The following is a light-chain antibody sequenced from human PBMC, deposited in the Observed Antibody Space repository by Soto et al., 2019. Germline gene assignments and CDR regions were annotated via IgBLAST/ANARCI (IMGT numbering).Light chain of an antibody. J-gene: IGKJ3*01. Sequence: DIQLTQSPSLLSASIGDRVTITCRASQDISRYLAWYQQKPGTAPRLLISLATTLQGGVPSRFSGSGSGTEFTLTISSLQPEHIATYYCQQLDLYPITFGPGTAVHIK. CDR2: LAT. CDR3: QQLDLYPIT. V-gene: IGKV1-9*01. CDR1: QDISRY.